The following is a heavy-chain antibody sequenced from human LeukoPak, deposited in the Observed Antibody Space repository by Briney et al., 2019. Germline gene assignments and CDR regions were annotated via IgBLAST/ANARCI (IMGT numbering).Heavy chain of an antibody. J-gene: IGHJ5*02. D-gene: IGHD2-2*01. CDR3: AGSRGYCSSTSCYLGWFDP. CDR2: ISGSGGST. CDR1: GFTFSSYA. V-gene: IGHV3-23*01. Sequence: GGSLRLSGAASGFTFSSYAMSWVRQAPGKGLEWVSAISGSGGSTYYADSVKGRFTISRDNSKNTLYLQMNSLRAEDTAVYYCAGSRGYCSSTSCYLGWFDPWGQGTLVTVSS.